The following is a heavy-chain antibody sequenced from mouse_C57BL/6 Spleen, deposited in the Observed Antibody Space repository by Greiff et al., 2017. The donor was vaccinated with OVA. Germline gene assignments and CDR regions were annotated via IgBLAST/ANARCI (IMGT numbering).Heavy chain of an antibody. CDR3: ARHWDGFAY. D-gene: IGHD4-1*01. Sequence: QVQLQQPGAELVMPGASVKLSCKASGYTFTSYWMHWVKQRPGQGLERIGEIDPSDSYTNYNQKFKGKSTLTVDKSSSTAYMQLSSLTSEDSAVYYCARHWDGFAYWGQGTLVTVSA. CDR2: IDPSDSYT. V-gene: IGHV1-69*01. CDR1: GYTFTSYW. J-gene: IGHJ3*01.